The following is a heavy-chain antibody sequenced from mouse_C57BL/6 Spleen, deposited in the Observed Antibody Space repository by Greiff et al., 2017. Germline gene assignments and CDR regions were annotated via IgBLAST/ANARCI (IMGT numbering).Heavy chain of an antibody. Sequence: EVQLQESGPGLVKPSQSLSLTCSVTGYSITSGYYWNWIRQFPGNKLEWMGYISYDGSNNYNPSLKNRISITRDTSKNQFFLKLNSVTTEDTATYYCARSYGNYEGYWYFDVWGTGTTVTVSS. V-gene: IGHV3-6*01. CDR3: ARSYGNYEGYWYFDV. CDR2: ISYDGSN. J-gene: IGHJ1*03. CDR1: GYSITSGYY. D-gene: IGHD2-1*01.